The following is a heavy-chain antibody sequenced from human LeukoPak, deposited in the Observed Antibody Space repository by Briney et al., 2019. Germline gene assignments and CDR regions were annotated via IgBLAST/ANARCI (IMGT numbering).Heavy chain of an antibody. CDR2: IKQDGSEK. Sequence: GGSLRLSCAASGFTFSSYWMSWVRQAPGKGLEWVANIKQDGSEKFYVDSVKGRFTISRDNAKNSLYLQMNSLGAEDTAVYYCAKVGSTSWYMDHWGQGTLVTVSS. CDR3: AKVGSTSWYMDH. V-gene: IGHV3-7*01. J-gene: IGHJ4*02. CDR1: GFTFSSYW. D-gene: IGHD6-13*01.